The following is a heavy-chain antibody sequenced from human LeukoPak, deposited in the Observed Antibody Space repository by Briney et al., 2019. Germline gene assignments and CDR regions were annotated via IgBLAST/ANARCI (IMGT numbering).Heavy chain of an antibody. CDR1: GYTFTSFD. Sequence: ASVKVSCKTSGYTFTSFDINWVRHTTGHGPEWMGWVNCDNENTRYARKFQGRVAITRDTSTRTVYLELNNLSSDDTAMYYCTRGPFLNGNAYNWFDPWGQGTLVTVTS. J-gene: IGHJ5*02. V-gene: IGHV1-8*03. CDR3: TRGPFLNGNAYNWFDP. D-gene: IGHD1-20*01. CDR2: VNCDNENT.